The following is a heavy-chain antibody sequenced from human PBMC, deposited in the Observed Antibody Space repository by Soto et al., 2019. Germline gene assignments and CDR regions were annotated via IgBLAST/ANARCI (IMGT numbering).Heavy chain of an antibody. J-gene: IGHJ4*02. CDR1: GFTFSNYA. Sequence: EVQLVESGGGLVQPGGSLRLSCAGSGFTFSNYAMNWVRQAPGKGLEWVSYISHKSSATYHADSVKGRFTTSRDSAQNSMYMQMNRQTDEDTAIYYFARDPNSSTTGTRMDYWGRGTLVTVSS. V-gene: IGHV3-48*02. D-gene: IGHD4-17*01. CDR2: ISHKSSAT. CDR3: ARDPNSSTTGTRMDY.